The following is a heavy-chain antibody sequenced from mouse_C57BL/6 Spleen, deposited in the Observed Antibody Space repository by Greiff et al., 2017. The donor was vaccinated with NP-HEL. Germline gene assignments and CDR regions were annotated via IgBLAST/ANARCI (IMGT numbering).Heavy chain of an antibody. CDR2: INPSTGGT. CDR1: GYSFTGYY. CDR3: ARRDYYGPWYFDV. D-gene: IGHD1-1*01. J-gene: IGHJ1*03. Sequence: VQLQQSGPELVKPGASVKISCKASGYSFTGYYMNWVKQSPEKSLEWIGEINPSTGGTTYNQKFKAKATLTVDKSSSTAYMQLKSLTSEDSAVYYCARRDYYGPWYFDVWGTGTTVTVSS. V-gene: IGHV1-42*01.